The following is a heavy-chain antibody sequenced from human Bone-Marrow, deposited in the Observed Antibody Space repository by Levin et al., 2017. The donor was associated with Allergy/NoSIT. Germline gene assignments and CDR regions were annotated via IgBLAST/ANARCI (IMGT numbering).Heavy chain of an antibody. Sequence: PGGSLRLSCAASGFTFSSYGFHWVRQAPGKGLEWVAQISYDGSSEYYADSVKGRSTISRDNSKNTVYLQMNSLRADDTAVYYCAKEAGYASRRDFDYWGQGTLVTVSS. V-gene: IGHV3-30*18. CDR1: GFTFSSYG. CDR3: AKEAGYASRRDFDY. CDR2: ISYDGSSE. D-gene: IGHD6-13*01. J-gene: IGHJ4*02.